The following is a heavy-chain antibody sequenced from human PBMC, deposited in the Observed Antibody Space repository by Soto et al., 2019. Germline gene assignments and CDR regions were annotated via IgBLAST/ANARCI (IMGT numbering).Heavy chain of an antibody. V-gene: IGHV3-30-3*01. J-gene: IGHJ4*02. CDR3: TRTPPFDY. CDR2: ISYDGSNK. Sequence: GGSLRLSCAASGFTFSSYAMHWVRQAPGKGLEWVAVISYDGSNKYYADSVKGRFTISRGNSKNTLYLQMNSLRAEDTAVYYCTRTPPFDYWGQGTLVTVSS. CDR1: GFTFSSYA.